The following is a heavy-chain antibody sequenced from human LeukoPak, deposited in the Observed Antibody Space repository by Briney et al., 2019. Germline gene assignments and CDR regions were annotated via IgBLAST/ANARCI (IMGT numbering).Heavy chain of an antibody. CDR2: TFSSGST. CDR1: GGSISRYY. D-gene: IGHD6-13*01. J-gene: IGHJ4*02. Sequence: PSQTLSLTRAVSGGSISRYYCSWIRQPPGKGLEWIGYTFSSGSTNYTPSLKSRATISVNTSRSQFALKLSSVTAAAPAVYYFAGVAAGGNYFDYWGQGTLVTVSS. CDR3: AGVAAGGNYFDY. V-gene: IGHV4-59*01.